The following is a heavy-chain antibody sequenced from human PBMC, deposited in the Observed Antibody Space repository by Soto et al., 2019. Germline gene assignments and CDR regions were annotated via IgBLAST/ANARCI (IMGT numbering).Heavy chain of an antibody. CDR2: IYRTGST. V-gene: IGHV4-61*08. J-gene: IGHJ4*02. D-gene: IGHD1-7*01. Sequence: SETLSLTCTVSGASVSTGVYYWTWIRQHPGKGLEWIGEIYRTGSTNYNPSLKSRVTISLDKSENQFSLKVTSLTAADTAVYYCASRDPGTSVDYWGQGTLVTVSS. CDR3: ASRDPGTSVDY. CDR1: GASVSTGVYY.